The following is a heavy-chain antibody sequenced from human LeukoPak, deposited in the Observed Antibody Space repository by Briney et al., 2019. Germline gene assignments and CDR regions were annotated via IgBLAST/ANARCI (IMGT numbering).Heavy chain of an antibody. D-gene: IGHD3-16*01. J-gene: IGHJ6*02. V-gene: IGHV3-48*04. CDR2: ISSSSSTI. Sequence: GGSLRLSCAASGFTFSSYSMDWVRQAPGKGLEWVSYISSSSSTIYYADSVKGRFTISRDNAKNSLYLRMNSLRAEDTAVYYCARDRTNYDYVWGSPTGMDVWGQGTTVTVSS. CDR3: ARDRTNYDYVWGSPTGMDV. CDR1: GFTFSSYS.